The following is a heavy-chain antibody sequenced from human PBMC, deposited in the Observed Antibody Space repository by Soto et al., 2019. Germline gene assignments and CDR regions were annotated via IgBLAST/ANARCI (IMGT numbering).Heavy chain of an antibody. CDR2: IYHSGST. Sequence: NPSETLSLTCAVSGGSISGGGYSWSWIRQPPGKGLEWIGYIYHSGSTYYNPSLKSRVTISVDRSKNQFSLKLSSVTAADTAVYYCAGGLTMGEFDYWGQGTLVTVSS. D-gene: IGHD3-16*01. CDR3: AGGLTMGEFDY. V-gene: IGHV4-30-2*01. J-gene: IGHJ4*02. CDR1: GGSISGGGYS.